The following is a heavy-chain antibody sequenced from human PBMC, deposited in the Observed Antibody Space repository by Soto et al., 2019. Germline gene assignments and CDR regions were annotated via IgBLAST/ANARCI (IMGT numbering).Heavy chain of an antibody. J-gene: IGHJ6*02. Sequence: PVGSLRLSCAASGFTFSSYAMHWVRQAPGKGLEWVAVISYDGSNKYYADSVKGRFTISRDNSKNALYLQMNSLRAEDTAVYYCARERGSNYYYYGMDVWGQGTTVTVSS. CDR2: ISYDGSNK. CDR3: ARERGSNYYYYGMDV. V-gene: IGHV3-30-3*01. D-gene: IGHD3-16*01. CDR1: GFTFSSYA.